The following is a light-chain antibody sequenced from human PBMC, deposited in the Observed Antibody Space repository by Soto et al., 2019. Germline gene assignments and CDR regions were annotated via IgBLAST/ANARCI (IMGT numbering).Light chain of an antibody. J-gene: IGKJ1*01. CDR3: QQYNSYSWT. Sequence: IQMTQSPFTLAASVGARVTIPCRASQSISSWLAWYQQKPGKAPKLLIYKASSLESGVPSRFSGSGSGTEFTLTISSLQPDDFATYYCQQYNSYSWTFGQGTKVDIK. V-gene: IGKV1-5*03. CDR2: KAS. CDR1: QSISSW.